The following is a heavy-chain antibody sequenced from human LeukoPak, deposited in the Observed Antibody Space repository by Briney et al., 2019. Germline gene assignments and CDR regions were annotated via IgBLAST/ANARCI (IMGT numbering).Heavy chain of an antibody. CDR2: ISWNSGSI. CDR1: GFTFDDYA. J-gene: IGHJ4*02. Sequence: GGSLRLSCAASGFTFDDYAMHWVRQAPGKGLEWVSGISWNSGSIGYADSVKGRFTISRDNAKNSLYLQMNSLRAEDTAVYYCAALFGESFWGQGTLVTVSS. D-gene: IGHD3-10*02. CDR3: AALFGESF. V-gene: IGHV3-9*01.